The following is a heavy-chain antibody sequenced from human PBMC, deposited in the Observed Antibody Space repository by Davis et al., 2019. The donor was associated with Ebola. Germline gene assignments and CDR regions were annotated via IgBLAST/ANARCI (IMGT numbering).Heavy chain of an antibody. Sequence: MPSETLSLTCTVSGGSIRSYYWSWIRQPPGKGLEWIGYIYYIGSTDYNPSLKSRVTISVDTSRNQFSLKMRSVTAADTAVYYCARNSITKFNWLDPWGQGALVTVSS. CDR1: GGSIRSYY. V-gene: IGHV4-59*01. CDR2: IYYIGST. D-gene: IGHD1-14*01. CDR3: ARNSITKFNWLDP. J-gene: IGHJ5*02.